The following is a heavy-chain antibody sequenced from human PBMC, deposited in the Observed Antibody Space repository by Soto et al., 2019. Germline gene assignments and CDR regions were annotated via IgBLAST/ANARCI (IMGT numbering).Heavy chain of an antibody. CDR1: GFTFSDYW. CDR2: LNSAGSTI. D-gene: IGHD6-13*01. Sequence: GGSLRLSCVTSGFTFSDYWMHWVRQGPGKGPEWLSRLNSAGSTIDYADSVKGRVTISRDNAKNTVYLQMNSLRVEETAVYYSARDPSLNAGNTNGYIDYWGQGTLVTVSS. CDR3: ARDPSLNAGNTNGYIDY. V-gene: IGHV3-74*01. J-gene: IGHJ4*02.